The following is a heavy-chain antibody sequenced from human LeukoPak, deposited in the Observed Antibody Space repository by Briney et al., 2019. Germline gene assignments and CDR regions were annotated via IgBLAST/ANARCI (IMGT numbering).Heavy chain of an antibody. Sequence: SETLSLTCTVSGVSISSGGQYWSWIRLSPGKGLEWIGYIFYRDSTNYNPSLKSRATISVDTSKNQFSLNLTSLTAADTAVYYCARDRGNGWPYFFDYWGRGTLVTVSS. CDR1: GVSISSGGQY. CDR2: IFYRDST. V-gene: IGHV4-31*03. D-gene: IGHD6-19*01. J-gene: IGHJ4*02. CDR3: ARDRGNGWPYFFDY.